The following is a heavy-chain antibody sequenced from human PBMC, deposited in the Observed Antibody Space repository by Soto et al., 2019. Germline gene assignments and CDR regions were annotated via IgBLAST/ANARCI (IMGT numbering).Heavy chain of an antibody. J-gene: IGHJ4*02. CDR3: ARTGGHDSGGPFDN. D-gene: IGHD5-12*01. CDR1: GGSISDETHY. CDR2: IYYTGFT. V-gene: IGHV4-39*01. Sequence: QLQLQQSGPGLVKPSETLSLTCTVSGGSISDETHYWGCIRQPPGRGLEWIGTIYYTGFTYYNPSLKSRVTISVDTSKNQFSLNLNSVTAADTALYYCARTGGHDSGGPFDNWGQGTLVTVSS.